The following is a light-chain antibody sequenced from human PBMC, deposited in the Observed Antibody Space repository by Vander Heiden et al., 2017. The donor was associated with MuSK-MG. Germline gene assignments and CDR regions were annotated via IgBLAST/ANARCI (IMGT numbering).Light chain of an antibody. CDR1: SSDVGGYNY. CDR2: EGR. J-gene: IGLJ2*01. V-gene: IGLV2-8*01. Sequence: QSALTQPPSASGSPGQSVTISCTGTSSDVGGYNYVSWYQQHPGKAPTLIIYEGRKRAAGVPDRFSGSKSGTTAALTVAGLQAEDEDYYYGRAEAGSNNLFGGGTKLTVL. CDR3: RAEAGSNNL.